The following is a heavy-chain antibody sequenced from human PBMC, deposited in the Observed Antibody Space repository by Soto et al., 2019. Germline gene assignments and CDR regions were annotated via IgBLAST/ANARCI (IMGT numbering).Heavy chain of an antibody. CDR2: INWNSGSI. CDR3: AKAPNLVTHWFEP. D-gene: IGHD3-9*01. J-gene: IGHJ5*02. V-gene: IGHV3-9*01. Sequence: EVQLVESGGGLVQPGGSLRLSCAATGITFEEFAIHGVRQAPGKGLEWVSGINWNSGSIGYADSVKGRFTISRDNAKNSLYLHLNSLRAEDTALYYCAKAPNLVTHWFEPWGQGTLVTVSS. CDR1: GITFEEFA.